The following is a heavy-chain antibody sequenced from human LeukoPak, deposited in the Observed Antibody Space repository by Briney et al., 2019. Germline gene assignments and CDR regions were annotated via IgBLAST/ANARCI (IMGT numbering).Heavy chain of an antibody. D-gene: IGHD6-19*01. CDR3: ARAFSSGWYPYSIGGLWFDY. CDR1: GGSISSYY. J-gene: IGHJ4*02. V-gene: IGHV4-59*01. Sequence: SETLSLTCTVSGGSISSYYWSWIRQPPGKGLEWIGNIYYTGSTNYNPSLKSRVAISVDTSKNQFSLKLSSVTAADTAVYYCARAFSSGWYPYSIGGLWFDYWGQGTLVTVSS. CDR2: IYYTGST.